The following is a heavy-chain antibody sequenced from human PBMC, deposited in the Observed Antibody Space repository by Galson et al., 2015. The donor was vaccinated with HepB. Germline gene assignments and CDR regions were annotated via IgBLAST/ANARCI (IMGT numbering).Heavy chain of an antibody. V-gene: IGHV1-69*02. Sequence: SVKVSCKASGGTFSSYTISWVRQAPGQGLEWMGRIIPILGIANYAQKFQGRVTITADKSTSTAYMELSSLRSEDTAVYYCAIGGWFGESDYFDYWGQGTLVTVSS. D-gene: IGHD3-10*01. CDR1: GGTFSSYT. J-gene: IGHJ4*02. CDR3: AIGGWFGESDYFDY. CDR2: IIPILGIA.